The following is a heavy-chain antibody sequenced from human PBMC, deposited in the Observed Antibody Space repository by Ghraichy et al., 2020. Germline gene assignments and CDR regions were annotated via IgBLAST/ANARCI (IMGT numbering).Heavy chain of an antibody. CDR3: ARGFSRGLDAYDY. CDR2: ISSSGDTK. Sequence: GESLNISSAGSVFTFSGHDMNWVRQAPGKGLEWVSYISSSGDTKYYAYPVKGRFTISRDNAKNSLFLQMNSLRVEDTAVYYCARGFSRGLDAYDYWGQGTLVTVSS. D-gene: IGHD2-2*01. CDR1: VFTFSGHD. V-gene: IGHV3-48*03. J-gene: IGHJ4*02.